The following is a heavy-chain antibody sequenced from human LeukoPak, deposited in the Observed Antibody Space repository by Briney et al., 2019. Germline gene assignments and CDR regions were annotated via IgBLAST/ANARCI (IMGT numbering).Heavy chain of an antibody. CDR1: GYSISSGYY. J-gene: IGHJ4*02. D-gene: IGHD5-18*01. Sequence: SETLSLTCTVSGYSISSGYYWGWIRQPPGKGLEWIGSVYHSGSTFYNPSLKSRVTISVDTSKNQFSLKLSSVTAADTAVYYCARGPTGYGYIGYCFDYWGQGTLVTVSS. CDR2: VYHSGST. V-gene: IGHV4-38-2*02. CDR3: ARGPTGYGYIGYCFDY.